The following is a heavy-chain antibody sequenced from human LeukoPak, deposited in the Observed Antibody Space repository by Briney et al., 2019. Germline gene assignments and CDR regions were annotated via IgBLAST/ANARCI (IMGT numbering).Heavy chain of an antibody. V-gene: IGHV1-2*02. D-gene: IGHD2-15*01. Sequence: ASVKVSCKASGYTFTGYYMHWVRQAPGQGLEWMGCINPNSGGTNYAQKFQGRVTMTRDTSISTAYMELSRLRSDDTAVYYCARGGCSGGSCFGPYYYYGMDVWGQGTTVTVSS. CDR3: ARGGCSGGSCFGPYYYYGMDV. CDR1: GYTFTGYY. CDR2: INPNSGGT. J-gene: IGHJ6*02.